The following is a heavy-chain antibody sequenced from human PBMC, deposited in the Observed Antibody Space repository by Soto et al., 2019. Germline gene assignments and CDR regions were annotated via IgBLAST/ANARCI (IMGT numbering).Heavy chain of an antibody. CDR3: AREIVGSDSRSNVYYYSGMDV. D-gene: IGHD6-6*01. J-gene: IGHJ6*02. Sequence: QWHQKTPGQGLEWMGWINPNSGGTNYAQKFQGWVTMTRDTSISTAYMELSRLRSDDTAVYYCAREIVGSDSRSNVYYYSGMDVSGQRTTVTVP. V-gene: IGHV1-2*04. CDR2: INPNSGGT.